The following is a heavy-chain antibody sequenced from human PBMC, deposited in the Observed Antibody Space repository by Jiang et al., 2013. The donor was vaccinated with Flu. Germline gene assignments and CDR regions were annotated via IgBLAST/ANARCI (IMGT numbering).Heavy chain of an antibody. CDR3: ARVISVAGTEWDAFDI. V-gene: IGHV3-30*03. J-gene: IGHJ3*02. CDR1: GFTFRSYV. CDR2: ISSDGNNQ. D-gene: IGHD6-19*01. Sequence: VQLVESGGGVVQPGRSLRLSCVASGFTFRSYVMHWVRRAPGKGPEWVSKISSDGNNQDYPDSVKGRFTMSRDNSKNTIYLQMNYLRDEDTAVYHCARVISVAGTEWDAFDIWAKGQRSPSLQ.